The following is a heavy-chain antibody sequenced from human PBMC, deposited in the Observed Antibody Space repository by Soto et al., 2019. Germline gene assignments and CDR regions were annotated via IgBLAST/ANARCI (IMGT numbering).Heavy chain of an antibody. CDR1: GGSVSNYY. Sequence: SETLSLTCTVSGGSVSNYYWSWIRQPPGKGLEWIGYFYYSGITNYNPSLKSRVTMSVDTSKNQFSLKLSSVTAADTAVYFCARATVATARGAFDIWGQGTLVTVSS. V-gene: IGHV4-59*02. CDR3: ARATVATARGAFDI. CDR2: FYYSGIT. D-gene: IGHD4-4*01. J-gene: IGHJ3*02.